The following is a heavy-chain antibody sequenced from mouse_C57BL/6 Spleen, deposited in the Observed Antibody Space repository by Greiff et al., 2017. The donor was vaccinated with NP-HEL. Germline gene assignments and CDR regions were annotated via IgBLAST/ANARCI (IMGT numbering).Heavy chain of an antibody. V-gene: IGHV1-64*01. CDR3: AKTDYYGSSYVRDYAMGY. D-gene: IGHD1-1*01. Sequence: QVQLQQPGAELVKPGASVKLSCKASGYTFTSYWMHWVKQRPGQGLEWIGMIHPNSGSTNYNEKFKSKATLTVDKSSSTAYMQLSSLTSEDSAVYYCAKTDYYGSSYVRDYAMGYWGQGTSVTVSS. CDR2: IHPNSGST. CDR1: GYTFTSYW. J-gene: IGHJ4*01.